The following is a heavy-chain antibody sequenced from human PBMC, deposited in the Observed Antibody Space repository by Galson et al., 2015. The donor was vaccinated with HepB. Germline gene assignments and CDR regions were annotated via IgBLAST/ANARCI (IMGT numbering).Heavy chain of an antibody. CDR3: ARSAVAGYFDY. CDR2: ISTSSSYI. V-gene: IGHV3-21*01. J-gene: IGHJ4*02. CDR1: GFTFSSYS. D-gene: IGHD6-19*01. Sequence: SLRLSCAASGFTFSSYSMNWVRQAPGKGLEWVSCISTSSSYIYYADSVKGRFTISRDNAKNSLYLQMNSLRAEDTAVYYCARSAVAGYFDYWGQGTLVTVSS.